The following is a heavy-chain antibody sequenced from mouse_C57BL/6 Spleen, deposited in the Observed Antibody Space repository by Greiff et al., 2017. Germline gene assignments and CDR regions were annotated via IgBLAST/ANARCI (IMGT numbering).Heavy chain of an antibody. J-gene: IGHJ2*01. CDR3: ARWVYDYDRSGFGY. CDR2: IDPETGGT. D-gene: IGHD2-4*01. V-gene: IGHV1-15*01. Sequence: VQLQQSGAELVRPGASVTLSCKASGYTFTDYEMHWVKQTPVHGLEWIGAIDPETGGTAYNQKFKGKAILTAYKSSSTAYMELRSLTSEASAVYYCARWVYDYDRSGFGYWGQGTTLTVSS. CDR1: GYTFTDYE.